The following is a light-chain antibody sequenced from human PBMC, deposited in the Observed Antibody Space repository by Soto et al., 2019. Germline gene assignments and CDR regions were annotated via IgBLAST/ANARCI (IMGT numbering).Light chain of an antibody. Sequence: QSVLTQPPSVSGAPGQRVTISCTGSSSNIGAGYDVHWYQQLPGTAPKLLIYGNNNRPSGVPDRFSGSKSGTSASLAITGLQAEDEADYYGQSYDSSLRGVVFGGGTKLTVL. V-gene: IGLV1-40*01. CDR2: GNN. J-gene: IGLJ2*01. CDR1: SSNIGAGYD. CDR3: QSYDSSLRGVV.